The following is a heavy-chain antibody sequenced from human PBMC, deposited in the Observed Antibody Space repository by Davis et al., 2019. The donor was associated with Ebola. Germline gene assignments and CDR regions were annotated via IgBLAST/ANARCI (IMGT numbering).Heavy chain of an antibody. D-gene: IGHD5-18*01. CDR3: ARDSGDTSILLDY. CDR2: ISSSSSYT. J-gene: IGHJ4*02. V-gene: IGHV3-11*06. Sequence: GESLKISCAASGFTFSDYYMSWIRQAPGKGLEWVSYISSSSSYTNYADSVKGRFTISRDNAKNSLYLQMNSLRAEDTAVYYCARDSGDTSILLDYWGQGTLVTVSS. CDR1: GFTFSDYY.